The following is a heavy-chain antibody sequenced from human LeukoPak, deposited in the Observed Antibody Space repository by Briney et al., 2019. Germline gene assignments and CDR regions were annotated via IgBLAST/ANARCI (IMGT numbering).Heavy chain of an antibody. CDR3: ASTPSLCSSTSCLFDY. Sequence: GGSLRLSCAASGFTFSNYWMNWVRQAPGKGLEWVSSISSSSSYIYYADSVKGRFTISRDNAKNSLYLQMNSLRAEDTAVYYCASTPSLCSSTSCLFDYWGQGTLVTVSS. V-gene: IGHV3-21*01. CDR2: ISSSSSYI. J-gene: IGHJ4*02. D-gene: IGHD2-2*01. CDR1: GFTFSNYW.